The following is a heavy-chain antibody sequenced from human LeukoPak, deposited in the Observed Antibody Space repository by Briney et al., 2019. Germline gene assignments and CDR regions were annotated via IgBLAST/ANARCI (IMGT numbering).Heavy chain of an antibody. CDR3: VRALGSSSADF. Sequence: EGSLRLSCAASGFTFSNSWMSWVRQAPGKGLEWVANINQDGSEKYYVDSVEGRFTISRDNAKNSLSLQMDSLRGEDTAVYFCVRALGSSSADFWGQGTLVTVSS. J-gene: IGHJ4*02. CDR1: GFTFSNSW. V-gene: IGHV3-7*01. D-gene: IGHD6-6*01. CDR2: INQDGSEK.